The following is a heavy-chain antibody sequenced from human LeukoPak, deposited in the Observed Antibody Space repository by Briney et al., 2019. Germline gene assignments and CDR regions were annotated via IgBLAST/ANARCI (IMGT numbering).Heavy chain of an antibody. V-gene: IGHV3-43*01. CDR3: AKDSGGSPRGYFDY. D-gene: IGHD2-15*01. CDR2: ISWDGGST. CDR1: GFTFDDYT. J-gene: IGHJ4*02. Sequence: PGGSLRLSCAASGFTFDDYTMHWVRHAPGKGLEWVSLISWDGGSTYYADSVKGRFTISRDNSKNSLYLQMNSLRTEDTALYYCAKDSGGSPRGYFDYWGQGTLVTVSS.